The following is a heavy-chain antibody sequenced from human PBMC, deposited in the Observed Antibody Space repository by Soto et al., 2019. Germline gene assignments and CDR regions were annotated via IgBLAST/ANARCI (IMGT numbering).Heavy chain of an antibody. J-gene: IGHJ4*02. V-gene: IGHV3-64D*08. CDR2: ISSNGGST. CDR1: GFTFSSYA. Sequence: PGGSLRLSCSASGFTFSSYAMHWVRQAPGKGLEYVSAISSNGGSTYYADSVKGRFTISRDNSKNTLYLQMSSLRAEDTAVYYCLKENGNSTASPTFDYWGLGTMVTVSS. D-gene: IGHD1-1*01. CDR3: LKENGNSTASPTFDY.